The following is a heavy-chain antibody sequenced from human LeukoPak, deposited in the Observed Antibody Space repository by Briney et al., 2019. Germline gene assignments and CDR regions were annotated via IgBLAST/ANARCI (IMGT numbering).Heavy chain of an antibody. CDR1: GGTFSSYA. Sequence: GASVKVSCKASGGTFSSYAISWVRQAPGQGLEWMGGIIPIFGTANYAQKFQGRVTITTDESASTAYMELSSLRSEDTAMYYCARLMDTAMVRPRNYYYYYMDFWGKGTTVTVSS. CDR2: IIPIFGTA. D-gene: IGHD5-18*01. J-gene: IGHJ6*03. V-gene: IGHV1-69*05. CDR3: ARLMDTAMVRPRNYYYYYMDF.